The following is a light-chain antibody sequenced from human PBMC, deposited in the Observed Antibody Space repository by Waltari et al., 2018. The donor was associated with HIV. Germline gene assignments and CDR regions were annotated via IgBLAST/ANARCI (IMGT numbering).Light chain of an antibody. CDR2: DAS. V-gene: IGKV3-11*01. Sequence: EIVLTQSPAPLSLSPGERATLSCRASQRVSSYLAWYQQKPGQAPRPLIYDASNRATGIPARFSGSGSGTDFTLTISSLEPEDFAVYYCQQRSNWPPFTFGPGTKVDIK. CDR3: QQRSNWPPFT. CDR1: QRVSSY. J-gene: IGKJ3*01.